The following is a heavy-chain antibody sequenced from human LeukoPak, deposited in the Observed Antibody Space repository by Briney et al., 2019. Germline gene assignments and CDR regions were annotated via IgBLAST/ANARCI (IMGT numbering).Heavy chain of an antibody. Sequence: PSETLSLTCTVSGGSISSYYWSWIRQPAGTGLEWIGRIYTSGSTNYNPSLKSRVTMSVDTSKNQFSLKLSSVTAADTAVYYCARDFIGYCSGGSCYAMTNAFDIWGQGTMVTVSS. CDR3: ARDFIGYCSGGSCYAMTNAFDI. J-gene: IGHJ3*02. CDR1: GGSISSYY. D-gene: IGHD2-15*01. V-gene: IGHV4-4*07. CDR2: IYTSGST.